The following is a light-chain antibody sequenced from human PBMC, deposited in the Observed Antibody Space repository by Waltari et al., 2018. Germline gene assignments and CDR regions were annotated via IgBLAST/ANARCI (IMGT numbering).Light chain of an antibody. CDR3: QQSYSTPRT. CDR2: AAS. J-gene: IGKJ1*01. Sequence: DIQMTQSPSSLSASVGARVTITCRASQTISTYLNWYQQKPGKVPKLLIYAASTLQSGVPSTFSGSGSGTDFTLTISSLRPEDFATYYCQQSYSTPRTFGQGTKVEIK. CDR1: QTISTY. V-gene: IGKV1-39*01.